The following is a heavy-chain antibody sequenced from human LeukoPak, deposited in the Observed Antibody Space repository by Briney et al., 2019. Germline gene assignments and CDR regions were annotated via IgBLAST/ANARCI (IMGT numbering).Heavy chain of an antibody. CDR2: ITPIFGEA. Sequence: WASVKVSCKASGYTFTSYGISWVRQAPGQGLEWMGEITPIFGEAQNAEKFQGRVTITADEPTSTVYMELTSLRLDDTAMYYCARNSRVASTSGLNYWGQGTLVTVSS. D-gene: IGHD5-12*01. V-gene: IGHV1-69*13. CDR1: GYTFTSYG. J-gene: IGHJ4*02. CDR3: ARNSRVASTSGLNY.